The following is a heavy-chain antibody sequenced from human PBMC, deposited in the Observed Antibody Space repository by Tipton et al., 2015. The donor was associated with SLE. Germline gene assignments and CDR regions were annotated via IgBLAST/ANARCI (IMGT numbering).Heavy chain of an antibody. CDR1: GFTFSSYS. D-gene: IGHD5-18*01. Sequence: SLRLSCAASGFTFSSYSMNWVRQAPGRGLEWVSSISSSSSYIYYADSVKGRFTISRDNAKNSLYLQMNSLRAEDTAVYYCARGDLYGYLYMDVWGKGTTVTVSS. CDR2: ISSSSSYI. V-gene: IGHV3-21*01. J-gene: IGHJ6*03. CDR3: ARGDLYGYLYMDV.